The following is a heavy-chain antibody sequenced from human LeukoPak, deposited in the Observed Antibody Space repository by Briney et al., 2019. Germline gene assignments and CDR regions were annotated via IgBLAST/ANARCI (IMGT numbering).Heavy chain of an antibody. CDR2: IYSGGST. J-gene: IGHJ4*02. V-gene: IGHV3-66*01. CDR3: ASLRY. Sequence: GGSLRLSCAASGFTVSSTYMSWVRQAPGKGLEWVAIIYSGGSTFYADSVKDRFTISRDNSENTLYLQMSSLRAEDTALYYCASLRYWGQGALVTVSS. CDR1: GFTVSSTY.